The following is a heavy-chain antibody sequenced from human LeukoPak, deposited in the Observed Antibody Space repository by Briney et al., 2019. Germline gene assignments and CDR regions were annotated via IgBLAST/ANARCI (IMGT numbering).Heavy chain of an antibody. D-gene: IGHD6-19*01. CDR2: IYYSGST. CDR3: ARDRLAVATCFDY. V-gene: IGHV4-39*07. Sequence: PSETLSLTCTVSGDSITSSSYYWGWIRQPPGKGLEWIGSIYYSGSTYYTPSLKSRVIISVDTSKNQFSLKLSSVTAADTAVYYCARDRLAVATCFDYWGQGTLVTVSS. CDR1: GDSITSSSYY. J-gene: IGHJ4*02.